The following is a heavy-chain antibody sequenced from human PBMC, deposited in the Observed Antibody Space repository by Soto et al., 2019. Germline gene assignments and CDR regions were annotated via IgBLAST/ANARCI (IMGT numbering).Heavy chain of an antibody. CDR3: ARGPYYDLIWNYYYMDV. Sequence: QVQLQESGPGLVKPSETLSLSCSFSGGSISGRYWSWVRQTPGKGLAWIGYMYYSGSTNYNPSLKSRVTISVDTSKNHFSLRLTSVTAADTAVYYCARGPYYDLIWNYYYMDVWGKGTTVTVSS. J-gene: IGHJ6*03. D-gene: IGHD3-16*01. CDR2: MYYSGST. CDR1: GGSISGRY. V-gene: IGHV4-59*08.